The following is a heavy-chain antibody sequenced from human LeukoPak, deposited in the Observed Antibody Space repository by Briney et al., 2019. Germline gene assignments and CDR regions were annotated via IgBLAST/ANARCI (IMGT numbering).Heavy chain of an antibody. J-gene: IGHJ5*02. CDR2: INPHSVDT. CDR3: AREGGSSYGYAYH. CDR1: GYTFTSYY. D-gene: IGHD5-18*01. Sequence: ASVKVSCKAFGYTFTSYYMHWVRQAPGQGLEWMGWINPHSVDTNYAHKFQGRVTMTRDTSISIAYMELSSLKSDDTAVYYCAREGGSSYGYAYHWGQGTLVTVSS. V-gene: IGHV1-2*07.